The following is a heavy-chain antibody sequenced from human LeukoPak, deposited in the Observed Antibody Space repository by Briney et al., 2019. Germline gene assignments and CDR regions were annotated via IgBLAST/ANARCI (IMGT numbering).Heavy chain of an antibody. V-gene: IGHV4-59*12. Sequence: PSQTLSLTCTVSGGSLSTYYWSWIRQPPGEGLEWIACIYYTGSTNYNPSLKSRGTMSVDTSKNQFSLRLTSVTAADTAVYYCARGSITVVPAFDIWGQGTVVTVSS. D-gene: IGHD4-23*01. CDR2: IYYTGST. J-gene: IGHJ3*02. CDR1: GGSLSTYY. CDR3: ARGSITVVPAFDI.